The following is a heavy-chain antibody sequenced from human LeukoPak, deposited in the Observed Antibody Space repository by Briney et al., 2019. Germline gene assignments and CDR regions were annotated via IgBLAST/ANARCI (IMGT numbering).Heavy chain of an antibody. V-gene: IGHV4-38-2*02. J-gene: IGHJ4*02. CDR3: ARERDFYGSGTYRDFDY. Sequence: SETLSLTCAVSGYSISSGYFWGWIRQPPGKGLGWIESIYHSGTTYYNPSLKSRVTISVDTSRNQFSLKLTSVTAADTAVYYCARERDFYGSGTYRDFDYWGQGTLVTVSS. D-gene: IGHD3-10*01. CDR1: GYSISSGYF. CDR2: IYHSGTT.